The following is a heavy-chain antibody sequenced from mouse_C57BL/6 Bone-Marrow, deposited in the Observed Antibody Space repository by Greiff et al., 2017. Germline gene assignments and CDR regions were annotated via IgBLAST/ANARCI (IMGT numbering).Heavy chain of an antibody. CDR3: ARWGYYVHAWFAY. V-gene: IGHV1-72*01. D-gene: IGHD2-3*01. J-gene: IGHJ3*01. CDR1: GYTFTSYW. Sequence: QVQLQQPGAELVKPGASVKLSCKASGYTFTSYWMHWVKQRPGQGLEWIGRIDPNSGGTKDNEKFKSKATLTVDKPSSTAYMQLSSLTSEDSAVYYCARWGYYVHAWFAYWGQGTLVTVSA. CDR2: IDPNSGGT.